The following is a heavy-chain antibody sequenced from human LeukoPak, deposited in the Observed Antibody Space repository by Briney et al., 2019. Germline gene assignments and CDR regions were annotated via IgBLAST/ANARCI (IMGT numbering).Heavy chain of an antibody. CDR2: INPNSGGT. D-gene: IGHD2-2*02. CDR3: AVVSAAINS. V-gene: IGHV1-2*02. CDR1: GYTITGYY. J-gene: IGHJ4*02. Sequence: GASVKVSCKASGYTITGYYMHWVRQAPGQGLEWMGWINPNSGGTNYAQKFQGRVTMTRDTFINTAYMELSRLRSDDTAVFFCAVVSAAINSWGQGTLVTVSS.